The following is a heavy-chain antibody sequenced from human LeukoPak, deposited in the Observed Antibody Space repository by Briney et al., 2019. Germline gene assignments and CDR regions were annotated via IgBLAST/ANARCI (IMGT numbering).Heavy chain of an antibody. CDR3: ARHISRETFDY. V-gene: IGHV4-39*01. J-gene: IGHJ4*02. CDR1: GGSLISNSYF. CDR2: IYYSGST. Sequence: PSETLSLTCTVSGGSLISNSYFWGWIRQPPGKGLDWIGIIYYSGSTYYNPSLKSRVTISMDTSKKQLSLKLSSVTAEDTAIYYCARHISRETFDYWGQGTLVTVSS.